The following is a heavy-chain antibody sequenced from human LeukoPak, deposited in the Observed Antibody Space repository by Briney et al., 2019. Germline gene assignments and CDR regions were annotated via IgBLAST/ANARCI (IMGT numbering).Heavy chain of an antibody. CDR3: AGACYYGSGSCLFDY. CDR2: IYSGGST. D-gene: IGHD3-10*01. CDR1: GFTVSSNY. V-gene: IGHV3-53*01. Sequence: GGSLRLSCAASGFTVSSNYMSWVRQAPGKGLEWVSVIYSGGSTYYADSVKGRFTISRDNSKNTLYLQMNSLRAEDTAVYYCAGACYYGSGSCLFDYWGQGTLVTVSS. J-gene: IGHJ4*02.